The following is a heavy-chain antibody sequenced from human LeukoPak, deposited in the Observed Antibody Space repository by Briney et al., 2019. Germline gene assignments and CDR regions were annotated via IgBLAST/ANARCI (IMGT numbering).Heavy chain of an antibody. Sequence: ASVKVSCKASGYTFTGHAMNWVRQAPGQGLEWMGYINTKTGNPTYAQGFTGRFVFSLDTSVSTAYLQISSLKPGDTAVYYCAKGGWVTIAGMDCWGQGTLVTVSS. V-gene: IGHV7-4-1*02. CDR3: AKGGWVTIAGMDC. J-gene: IGHJ4*02. D-gene: IGHD6-13*01. CDR2: INTKTGNP. CDR1: GYTFTGHA.